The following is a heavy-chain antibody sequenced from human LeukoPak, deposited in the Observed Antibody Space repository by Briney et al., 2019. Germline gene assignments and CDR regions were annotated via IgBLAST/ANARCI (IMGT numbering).Heavy chain of an antibody. V-gene: IGHV4-34*01. D-gene: IGHD3-10*01. CDR1: GGSFSGYY. J-gene: IGHJ4*02. CDR2: INHSGST. CDR3: ARQTGSGSYYNFDY. Sequence: PSETLSLTCAVYGGSFSGYYWSWIRQPPGKGLEWIGEINHSGSTNYNPSLKSRVTISVDTSKNQFSLKLSSVTAADTAVYYCARQTGSGSYYNFDYWGQGTLVTVSS.